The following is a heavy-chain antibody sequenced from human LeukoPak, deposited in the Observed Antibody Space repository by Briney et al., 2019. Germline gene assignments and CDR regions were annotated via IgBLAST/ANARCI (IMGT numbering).Heavy chain of an antibody. V-gene: IGHV1-2*02. D-gene: IGHD3-9*01. CDR1: GYTFTSYY. J-gene: IGHJ4*02. CDR2: INPNSGGT. Sequence: ASVKVSCKASGYTFTSYYMHWVRQAPGQGLEWMGWINPNSGGTNYAQKFQGRVTMTRDTSISTAYMELSRLGSDDTAVYYCARAFYDILTGYATPIGYWGQGTLVTVSS. CDR3: ARAFYDILTGYATPIGY.